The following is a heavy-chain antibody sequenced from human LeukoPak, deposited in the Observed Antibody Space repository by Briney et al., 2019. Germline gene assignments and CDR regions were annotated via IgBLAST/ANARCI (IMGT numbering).Heavy chain of an antibody. Sequence: PSETLSLTCTVSGGSISSYYWSWIRQPPGKGLEWIGYIYTSGSTNYNPSLKSRVTISVDTSKNQFSLKLSSVTAADTAVYYCARHVSGADPLWDYMDVWGKGTTVTVSS. CDR3: ARHVSGADPLWDYMDV. J-gene: IGHJ6*03. CDR1: GGSISSYY. V-gene: IGHV4-4*09. D-gene: IGHD1-26*01. CDR2: IYTSGST.